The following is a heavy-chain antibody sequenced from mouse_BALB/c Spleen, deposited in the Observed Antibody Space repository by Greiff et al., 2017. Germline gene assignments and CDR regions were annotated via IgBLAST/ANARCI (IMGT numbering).Heavy chain of an antibody. J-gene: IGHJ4*01. V-gene: IGHV3-8*02. D-gene: IGHD1-1*01. CDR2: ISYSGST. CDR3: ARYILRYYYAMDY. CDR1: GDSITSGY. Sequence: EVKLQESGPSLVKPSQTLSLTCSVTGDSITSGYWNWIRKFPGNKLEYMGYISYSGSTYYNPSLKSRISITRDTSKNQYYLQLNSVTTEDTATYYCARYILRYYYAMDYWGQGTSVTVSS.